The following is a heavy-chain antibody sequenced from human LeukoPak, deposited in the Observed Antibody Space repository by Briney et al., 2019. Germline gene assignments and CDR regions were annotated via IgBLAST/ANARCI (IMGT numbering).Heavy chain of an antibody. CDR3: ARSMVRGVIIGMD. CDR1: GYTFTGYY. CDR2: INPNSGGT. Sequence: ASVKVSCKASGYTFTGYYMHWVRQAPGQGLEWMGWINPNSGGTNYAQKFQGRVTMTRDQSISTAYMELSRLRSDDTAVYYCARSMVRGVIIGMDWGQGTLVTVSS. J-gene: IGHJ4*02. D-gene: IGHD3-10*01. V-gene: IGHV1-2*02.